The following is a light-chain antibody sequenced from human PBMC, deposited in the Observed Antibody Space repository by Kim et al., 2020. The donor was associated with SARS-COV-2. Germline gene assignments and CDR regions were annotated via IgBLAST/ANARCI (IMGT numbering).Light chain of an antibody. CDR3: SSYTSSTTWV. CDR1: SRAIGDYNY. Sequence: SITHTPTGTSRAIGDYNYVSWYQQCPGKSPKLLFYDVNKRPSGVSIRFSGSKSGNTASLTISRLRAEDEADYYCSSYTSSTTWVFGGGTQLTVL. CDR2: DVN. V-gene: IGLV2-14*03. J-gene: IGLJ3*02.